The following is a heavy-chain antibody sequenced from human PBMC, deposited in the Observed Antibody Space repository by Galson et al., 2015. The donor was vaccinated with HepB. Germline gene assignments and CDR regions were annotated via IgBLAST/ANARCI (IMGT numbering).Heavy chain of an antibody. J-gene: IGHJ4*02. CDR1: GFTFSDYY. Sequence: SLRLSCAASGFTFSDYYMSWFRQAPGKGLEWVSYISSSGSTIYYADSVKGRFTISRDNAKNSLYLQMNSLRAEDTAVYYCAREITIFGVATFDYWGQGTLVTVSS. CDR2: ISSSGSTI. D-gene: IGHD3-3*01. V-gene: IGHV3-11*01. CDR3: AREITIFGVATFDY.